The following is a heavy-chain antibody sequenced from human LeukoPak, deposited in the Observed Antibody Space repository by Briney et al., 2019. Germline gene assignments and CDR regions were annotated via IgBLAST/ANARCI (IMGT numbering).Heavy chain of an antibody. CDR2: IRSKAYGGTT. CDR1: GFTFGDYA. V-gene: IGHV3-49*04. J-gene: IGHJ4*02. Sequence: GGSLRLSCTASGFTFGDYAMSWVRQAPGKGLEWVGFIRSKAYGGTTEYAASVKGRFTISRDDSKSIAYLQMNSLKTEDTAVYYCTRETDYYGSGTGYWGQGTLVTVSS. CDR3: TRETDYYGSGTGY. D-gene: IGHD3-10*01.